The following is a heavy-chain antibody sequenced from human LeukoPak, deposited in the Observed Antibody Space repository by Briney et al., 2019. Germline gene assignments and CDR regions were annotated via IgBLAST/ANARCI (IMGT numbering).Heavy chain of an antibody. Sequence: SETLSLTCAVYGGSFSGYYWSWIRESPGRGLEWIGEINHSGSTNYNPSLKSRVTISVDKSKNQFSLKLSSVTAADTAVYYCARQWPLWSGGRPFDPWGQGTLVTASS. D-gene: IGHD3-3*01. V-gene: IGHV4-34*01. CDR2: INHSGST. CDR1: GGSFSGYY. CDR3: ARQWPLWSGGRPFDP. J-gene: IGHJ5*02.